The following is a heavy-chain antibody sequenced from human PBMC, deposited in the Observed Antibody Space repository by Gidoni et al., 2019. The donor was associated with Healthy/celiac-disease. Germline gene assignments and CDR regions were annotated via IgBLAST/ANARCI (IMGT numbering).Heavy chain of an antibody. CDR1: GFTFSNAW. V-gene: IGHV3-15*01. Sequence: EVQLVESGGGLVKPGWSLRLSCAASGFTFSNAWMSWVRQAPGKGLEWVGRIKSKTDGGTTDYAAPVKGRFTISRDDSKNTLYLQMNSLKTEDTAVYYCTPGYSSGWYDPYIDYWGQGTLVTVSS. D-gene: IGHD6-19*01. CDR3: TPGYSSGWYDPYIDY. CDR2: IKSKTDGGTT. J-gene: IGHJ4*02.